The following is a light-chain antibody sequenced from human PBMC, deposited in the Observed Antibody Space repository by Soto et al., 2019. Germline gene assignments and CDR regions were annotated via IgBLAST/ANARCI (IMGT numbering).Light chain of an antibody. Sequence: EIVLTQSPGTLSLSPGESATLSCRAIQSVSTNFFVWYQHKPGQAPRILIFGTSSRATGIPDRFSGSGSGTDFTLTISRLEPEDFAVYYCQQYGSSPYTFGQGTKLDIK. V-gene: IGKV3-20*01. CDR1: QSVSTNF. J-gene: IGKJ2*01. CDR2: GTS. CDR3: QQYGSSPYT.